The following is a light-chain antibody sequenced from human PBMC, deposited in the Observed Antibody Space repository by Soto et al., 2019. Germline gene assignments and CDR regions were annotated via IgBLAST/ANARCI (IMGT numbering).Light chain of an antibody. Sequence: QSVLTHPASLSGSPGQSITISCTGTSSDVGGYHYVSWYQQYPGKAPKVIIYEVSKRPSGISNRFSGSKSGNTASLTISGLQADDEADYFCSSYRSIGSLVFGTGTKVTVL. V-gene: IGLV2-14*01. J-gene: IGLJ1*01. CDR3: SSYRSIGSLV. CDR1: SSDVGGYHY. CDR2: EVS.